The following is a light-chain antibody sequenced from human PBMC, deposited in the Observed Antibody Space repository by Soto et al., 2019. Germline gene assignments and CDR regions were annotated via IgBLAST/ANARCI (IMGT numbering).Light chain of an antibody. CDR1: QSVSSY. J-gene: IGKJ5*01. CDR3: QQRNKWPIP. CDR2: DAP. Sequence: TVWTQSPHTLSSSPIDSATLSCMASQSVSSYLAWYQQKPGQAHRLLIYDAPNRATGIPVRFSGSGSGTDFTLTISGLEPEDFALYYCQQRNKWPIPFGQGTRLAI. V-gene: IGKV3-11*01.